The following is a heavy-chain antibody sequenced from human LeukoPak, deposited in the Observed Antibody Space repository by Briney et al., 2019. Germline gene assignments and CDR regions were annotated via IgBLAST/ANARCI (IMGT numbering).Heavy chain of an antibody. CDR3: ARDHYYDSSGSFDY. CDR1: GGSISSYY. J-gene: IGHJ4*02. CDR2: IYYSGST. Sequence: SETLSLTCTVSGGSISSYYWSWIRQPPGKGLEWIGYIYYSGSTNYNPSLKSRVTISVDTSKNQFSLKLSSVTAADTAVYYCARDHYYDSSGSFDYWGQGTLVTVSP. D-gene: IGHD3-22*01. V-gene: IGHV4-59*12.